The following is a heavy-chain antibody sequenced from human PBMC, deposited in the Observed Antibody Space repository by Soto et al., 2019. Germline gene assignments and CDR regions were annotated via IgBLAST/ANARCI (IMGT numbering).Heavy chain of an antibody. Sequence: EVQLLESGGGLVQPGGSLRLSCAASGFTFSSYAMSWVRQAPGKGLEWVSAISGSGASTYYADSVKGRFTISRDNSKNKLDLQMNSLRAEDTAVYYGAHFGWFIDYWGQGTLVTVSS. CDR3: AHFGWFIDY. J-gene: IGHJ4*02. CDR2: ISGSGAST. V-gene: IGHV3-23*01. CDR1: GFTFSSYA. D-gene: IGHD3-9*01.